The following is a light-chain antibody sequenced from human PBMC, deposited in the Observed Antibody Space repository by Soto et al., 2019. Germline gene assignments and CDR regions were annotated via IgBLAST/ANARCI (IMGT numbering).Light chain of an antibody. CDR3: AAWEDRLSAWV. CDR1: RSNFGSNP. Sequence: QSVLTQPPSASGTPGQRVTISCSGSRSNFGSNPVNWYQQLPGAAPKLRIYTNDQRASRVPDRFSGSKSGTSASLAISGLQSEDEADYYWAAWEDRLSAWVSGGGTKLTV. CDR2: TND. J-gene: IGLJ3*02. V-gene: IGLV1-44*01.